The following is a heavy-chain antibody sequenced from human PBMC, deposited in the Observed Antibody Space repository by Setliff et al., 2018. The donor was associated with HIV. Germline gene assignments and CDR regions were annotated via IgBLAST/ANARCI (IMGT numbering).Heavy chain of an antibody. CDR1: AYTFTDYF. V-gene: IGHV1-2*02. D-gene: IGHD2-2*02. J-gene: IGHJ4*02. CDR2: INPKTAAT. Sequence: ASVKVSCKTSAYTFTDYFVHWVRLAPGQGPEWMGWINPKTAATQYPQDFQGRVTMTSDTSTTTVYMELTRLRSDDTAVYYCARDLFGSWYTGSSGLAHWGQGTLVTV. CDR3: ARDLFGSWYTGSSGLAH.